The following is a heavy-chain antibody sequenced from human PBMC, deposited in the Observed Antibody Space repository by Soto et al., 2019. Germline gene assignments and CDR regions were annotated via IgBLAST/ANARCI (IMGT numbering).Heavy chain of an antibody. CDR2: IYYSGST. CDR1: GGSISSYY. J-gene: IGHJ4*02. CDR3: AREGYYYDSSGYYPRFDY. Sequence: SETLSLTCTVSGGSISSYYWSWIRQPPGKGLEWIGYIYYSGSTNYNPSLKSRVTISVDTSKNQFSLKLSSVTAADTAVYYCAREGYYYDSSGYYPRFDYWGQGTLVTVSS. V-gene: IGHV4-59*01. D-gene: IGHD3-22*01.